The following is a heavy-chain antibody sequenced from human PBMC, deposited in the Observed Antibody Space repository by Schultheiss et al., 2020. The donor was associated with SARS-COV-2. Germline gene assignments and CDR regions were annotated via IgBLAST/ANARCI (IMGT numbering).Heavy chain of an antibody. CDR1: GFTFSSYG. V-gene: IGHV3-33*01. J-gene: IGHJ6*02. D-gene: IGHD3-10*01. Sequence: GESLKISCAASGFTFSSYGMHWVRQAPGKGLEWVAVIWYDGSNKYYADSVKGRFTISRDNSKNTLYLQMNSLRAEDTAVYYCARGARYYYPTHGMDVWGQGTTVTVSS. CDR3: ARGARYYYPTHGMDV. CDR2: IWYDGSNK.